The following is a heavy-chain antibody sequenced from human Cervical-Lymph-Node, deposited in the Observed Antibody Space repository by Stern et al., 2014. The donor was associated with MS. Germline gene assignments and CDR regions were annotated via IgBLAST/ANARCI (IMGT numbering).Heavy chain of an antibody. CDR1: GGSISSSNW. J-gene: IGHJ2*01. CDR2: IYHRGST. D-gene: IGHD6-13*01. CDR3: ARVGSSYWHFDL. Sequence: QVQLQESGPGLVKPSGTLSLTCAVSGGSISSSNWWSWVRQPPGKGLEGIGEIYHRGSTNYNPSLQSRVTTSVNKPKNQITPKIGSVTAADTAVYYCARVGSSYWHFDLWGRGTLVTVSS. V-gene: IGHV4-4*02.